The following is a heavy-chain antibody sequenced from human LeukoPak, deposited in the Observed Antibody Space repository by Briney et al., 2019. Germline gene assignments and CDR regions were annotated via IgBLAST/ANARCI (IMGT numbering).Heavy chain of an antibody. D-gene: IGHD1-26*01. CDR1: GGTFSSYA. CDR2: IIPIFGTA. CDR3: ARGLQYSGSYFSAFDI. Sequence: GASVKVSCKASGGTFSSYAISWVRQAPGQGLEWMGGIIPIFGTANYAQKFQGRVTITTDESTSTAYMELSSLRSEDTAVYYCARGLQYSGSYFSAFDIWGQGTMVTVSS. V-gene: IGHV1-69*05. J-gene: IGHJ3*02.